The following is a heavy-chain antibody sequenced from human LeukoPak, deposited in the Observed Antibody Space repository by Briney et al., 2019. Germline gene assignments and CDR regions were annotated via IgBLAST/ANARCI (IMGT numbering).Heavy chain of an antibody. J-gene: IGHJ5*02. Sequence: SETLSLTCTVSGGSINSGSYYWSWIRQPAGKGLEWIGRVYTNGGTNYNPSLKSRVTISVDTSKNQFSLKLSSVTAADTAVYYCARIDCSGGSCYSGWFDPWGQGTLVTVSS. CDR1: GGSINSGSYY. V-gene: IGHV4-61*02. CDR2: VYTNGGT. CDR3: ARIDCSGGSCYSGWFDP. D-gene: IGHD2-15*01.